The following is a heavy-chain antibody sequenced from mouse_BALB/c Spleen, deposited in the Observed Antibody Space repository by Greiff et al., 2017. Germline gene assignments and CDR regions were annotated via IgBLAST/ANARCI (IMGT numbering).Heavy chain of an antibody. CDR1: GFNIKDTY. Sequence: VQLQQSGAELVKPGASVKLSCTASGFNIKDTYMHWVKQRPEQGLEWIGRIDPANGNTKYDPKFQGKATITADTSSNTAYLQLSSLTSEDTAVYYCAYDYDGLLFAYWGQGTLVTVSA. V-gene: IGHV14-3*02. CDR2: IDPANGNT. D-gene: IGHD2-4*01. J-gene: IGHJ3*01. CDR3: AYDYDGLLFAY.